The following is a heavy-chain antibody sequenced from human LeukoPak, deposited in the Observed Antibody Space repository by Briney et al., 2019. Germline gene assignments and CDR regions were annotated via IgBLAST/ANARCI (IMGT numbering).Heavy chain of an antibody. CDR1: GFTFSDSA. J-gene: IGHJ4*02. CDR2: IGNKVSNYGT. Sequence: GGSLRLSCAASGFTFSDSAMQWVRQASGKGLEWVGHIGNKVSNYGTAYAPSLRGRCTISRDDEEATADLKVESRKTEDTAVYYCAGNYNSWTGLNYWGQGTLVTVSS. V-gene: IGHV3-73*01. CDR3: AGNYNSWTGLNY. D-gene: IGHD1-1*01.